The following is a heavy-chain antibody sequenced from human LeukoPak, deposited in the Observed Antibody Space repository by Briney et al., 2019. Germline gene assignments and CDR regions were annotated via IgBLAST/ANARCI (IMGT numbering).Heavy chain of an antibody. CDR1: EFTFSSYS. D-gene: IGHD3-9*01. V-gene: IGHV3-21*01. CDR2: ISSSSSYI. Sequence: GGSLRLSCAASEFTFSSYSMNWVRQAPGKGLEWVSSISSSSSYIYYADSVKGRFTISRDNAKNSLYLQMNSLRAEDTAVYYCARAVNYDILTGYYTDYWGQGTLVTVSS. J-gene: IGHJ4*02. CDR3: ARAVNYDILTGYYTDY.